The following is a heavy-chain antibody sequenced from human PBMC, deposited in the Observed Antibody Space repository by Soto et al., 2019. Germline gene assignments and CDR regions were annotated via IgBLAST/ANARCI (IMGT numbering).Heavy chain of an antibody. V-gene: IGHV5-51*01. CDR2: IYPGDSDT. J-gene: IGHJ4*02. CDR3: ARPPHYDSSGYHDY. D-gene: IGHD3-22*01. Sequence: PGESLKISCNGSGYSFTNYWIGWVRHMPGKGLQWMGIIYPGDSDTRYSPSFQGQVTISADKSISTAYLQWSSLKASDTAMYYCARPPHYDSSGYHDYWGQGTLVTVSS. CDR1: GYSFTNYW.